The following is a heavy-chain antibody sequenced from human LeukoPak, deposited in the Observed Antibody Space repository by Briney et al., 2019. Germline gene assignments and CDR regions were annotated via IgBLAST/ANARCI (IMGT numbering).Heavy chain of an antibody. V-gene: IGHV3-7*01. Sequence: GGSLRLSCAASGFTFSSYLVSWVRQAPGKGLEWVANIKQDGSEKYYVNSVQGRFTISRDNAKNSLYLQINSLRAEDTAVYYCARDSLIAAAGTFYMDVWGKGTTVTVSS. CDR3: ARDSLIAAAGTFYMDV. CDR1: GFTFSSYL. CDR2: IKQDGSEK. D-gene: IGHD6-13*01. J-gene: IGHJ6*03.